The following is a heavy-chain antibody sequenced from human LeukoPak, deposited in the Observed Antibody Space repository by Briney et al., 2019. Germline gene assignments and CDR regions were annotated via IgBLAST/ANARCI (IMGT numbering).Heavy chain of an antibody. J-gene: IGHJ4*02. CDR3: ARHRQGRIYTSSWYGFDY. CDR1: GGSISSSSYY. CDR2: IYYSGST. D-gene: IGHD6-13*01. V-gene: IGHV4-39*01. Sequence: PSETLSLTCTVSGGSISSSSYYWGWIRQPPGKGLEWIGSIYYSGSTYYNPSLKSRVTISVDTSKNQFSLKLSSVTAADTAVYYCARHRQGRIYTSSWYGFDYWGQGTLVTVSS.